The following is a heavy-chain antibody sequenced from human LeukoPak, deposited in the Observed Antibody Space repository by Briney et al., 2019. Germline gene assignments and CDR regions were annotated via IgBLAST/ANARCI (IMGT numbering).Heavy chain of an antibody. CDR1: GYTFTSYG. Sequence: ASVKVSCKASGYTFTSYGISWVRQAPGQGLEWMGCISAYNGNTNYAQKLQGRVTMTTDTSTSTAYMELRSLRSDDTAVYYCARAEHGDYDILTGYYKSNWFDPWGQGTLVTVSS. CDR2: ISAYNGNT. V-gene: IGHV1-18*01. D-gene: IGHD3-9*01. CDR3: ARAEHGDYDILTGYYKSNWFDP. J-gene: IGHJ5*02.